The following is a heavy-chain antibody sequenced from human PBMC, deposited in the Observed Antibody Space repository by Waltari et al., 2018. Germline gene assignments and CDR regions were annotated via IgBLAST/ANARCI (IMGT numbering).Heavy chain of an antibody. Sequence: EVQLVESGGGLVQPGGSLRLSCAASGFTFSRYAMSWVRQAPGKGLEWVSAISGSGGSTYYADSVKGRFTISRDNSKNTLYLQMNSLRAEDTAVYYCAKHLSSSRNSHYYYYMDVWGKGTTVTVSS. CDR1: GFTFSRYA. CDR3: AKHLSSSRNSHYYYYMDV. V-gene: IGHV3-23*04. CDR2: ISGSGGST. J-gene: IGHJ6*03. D-gene: IGHD2-2*01.